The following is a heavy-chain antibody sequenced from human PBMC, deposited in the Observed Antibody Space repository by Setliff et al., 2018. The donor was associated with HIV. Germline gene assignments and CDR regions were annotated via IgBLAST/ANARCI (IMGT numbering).Heavy chain of an antibody. CDR2: IYYSGSI. V-gene: IGHV4-59*01. Sequence: PSETLSLTCTVSGGSISSYYWSWIRQPPGKGLEWIGSIYYSGSIKYNPSLESRVAISVDTSKNQFSLKLSSVTAADTAVYYCARGEYYFDYWGQGTLVTVS. J-gene: IGHJ4*02. CDR3: ARGEYYFDY. CDR1: GGSISSYY.